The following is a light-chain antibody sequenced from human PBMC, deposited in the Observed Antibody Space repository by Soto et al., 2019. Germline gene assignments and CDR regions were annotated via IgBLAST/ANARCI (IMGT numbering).Light chain of an antibody. CDR3: AAWDTSLRAGV. CDR1: RSNIGKNS. V-gene: IGLV1-51*02. CDR2: EDN. Sequence: QSVLTQPPSVSVAPGQKVIISCSGSRSNIGKNSVSWYQHLPGTAPKLLICEDNKRPAGISDRFSGSRSGTSATLDITGLQTGDEADYYCAAWDTSLRAGVFGGGTKLTVL. J-gene: IGLJ3*02.